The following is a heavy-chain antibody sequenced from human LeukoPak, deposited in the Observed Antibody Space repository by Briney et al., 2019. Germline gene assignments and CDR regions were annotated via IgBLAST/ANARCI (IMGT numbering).Heavy chain of an antibody. CDR1: GYIFTQYG. CDR3: ARRTGYNYYYMEV. CDR2: ISTYNGNT. J-gene: IGHJ6*03. D-gene: IGHD3/OR15-3a*01. V-gene: IGHV1-18*01. Sequence: ASVKVSCTASGYIFTQYGISWVRQAPGQGFEWMASISTYNGNTNYAQNFQDRVTVTTDTSTSTASMELRSLRSDDTAVYYCARRTGYNYYYMEVWGQGTTVTVSS.